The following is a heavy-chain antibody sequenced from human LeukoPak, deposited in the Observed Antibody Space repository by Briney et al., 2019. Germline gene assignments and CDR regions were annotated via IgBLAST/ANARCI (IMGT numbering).Heavy chain of an antibody. CDR2: ILGSGGGDTT. CDR3: ARGGGHFTDYSLYYFDY. J-gene: IGHJ4*02. CDR1: GFTFSNYA. V-gene: IGHV3-23*01. D-gene: IGHD2-15*01. Sequence: GGSLRLSCAASGFTFSNYAMSWVRQAPGKGLKWVSTILGSGGGDTTYYADSVKGRFTISRDNAKSSLYLQMNSLRAEDTAVYYCARGGGHFTDYSLYYFDYWGQGTLVTVSS.